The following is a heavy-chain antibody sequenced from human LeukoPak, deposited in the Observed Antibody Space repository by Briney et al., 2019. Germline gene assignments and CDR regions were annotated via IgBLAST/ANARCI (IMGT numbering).Heavy chain of an antibody. J-gene: IGHJ4*02. Sequence: GGSLRLSCAASGFTFSDHYMDWVRQAPGKGLEWVSSISSSSSYIYYADSVKGRFTISRDNAKNSLYLQMNSLRAEDTAVYYCASTYYDILTGYYPFDYWGQGTLVTVSS. CDR2: ISSSSSYI. CDR3: ASTYYDILTGYYPFDY. CDR1: GFTFSDHY. D-gene: IGHD3-9*01. V-gene: IGHV3-21*01.